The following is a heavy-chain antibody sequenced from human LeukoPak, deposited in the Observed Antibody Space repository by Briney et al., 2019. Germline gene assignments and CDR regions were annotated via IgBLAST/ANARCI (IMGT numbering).Heavy chain of an antibody. J-gene: IGHJ3*02. V-gene: IGHV1-2*02. CDR2: INPNSGGT. CDR1: GYTFTGYY. D-gene: IGHD3-22*01. Sequence: ASVKVSCKASGYTFTGYYTHWVRQAPGQGLEWMGWINPNSGGTNYAQKFQGRVTMTRDTSISTAYMELSRLRSDDTAVYYCAREYYDSSGSHAFDIWGQGTMVTVSS. CDR3: AREYYDSSGSHAFDI.